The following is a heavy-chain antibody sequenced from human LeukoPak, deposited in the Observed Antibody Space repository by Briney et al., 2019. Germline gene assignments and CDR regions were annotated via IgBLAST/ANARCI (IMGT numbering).Heavy chain of an antibody. V-gene: IGHV3-74*01. D-gene: IGHD3-10*01. Sequence: GGSLRLSCAASGFTFSTYWMHWVRQAPGKGLVWVSRISSDGSITGYADSVKGRFTISRDNAKNTLYLQMNSLRPEDTAVYYCARHLNYYLDYWGQGTLVTVSS. CDR1: GFTFSTYW. CDR3: ARHLNYYLDY. J-gene: IGHJ4*02. CDR2: ISSDGSIT.